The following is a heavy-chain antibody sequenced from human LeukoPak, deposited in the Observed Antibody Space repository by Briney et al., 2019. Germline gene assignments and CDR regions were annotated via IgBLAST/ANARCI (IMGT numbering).Heavy chain of an antibody. D-gene: IGHD3-10*01. J-gene: IGHJ4*02. V-gene: IGHV3-30*18. Sequence: GGSLRLSCAASGFTFSSYGMHWVRQAPGKGLEWVAVISYDGSNKYYADSVKGRFTISRDNSKNTLYLQMNSLRAEDTAVYYCAKDFTYYYGSGSYYNLEYFDYWGQGALVTVSS. CDR2: ISYDGSNK. CDR3: AKDFTYYYGSGSYYNLEYFDY. CDR1: GFTFSSYG.